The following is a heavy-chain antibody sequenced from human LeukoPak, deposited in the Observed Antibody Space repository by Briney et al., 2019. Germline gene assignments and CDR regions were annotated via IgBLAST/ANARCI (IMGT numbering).Heavy chain of an antibody. V-gene: IGHV1-8*03. CDR2: MNPNSGNT. Sequence: ASVKVSCKASGGTFSSYAINWVRQATGQGLEWMGWMNPNSGNTGYAQKFQGRVTITRNTSISTAYMELSSLRSEDTAVYYCARSLVYCSSTSCYYFDYWGQGTLVTDSS. J-gene: IGHJ4*02. CDR1: GGTFSSYA. D-gene: IGHD2-2*01. CDR3: ARSLVYCSSTSCYYFDY.